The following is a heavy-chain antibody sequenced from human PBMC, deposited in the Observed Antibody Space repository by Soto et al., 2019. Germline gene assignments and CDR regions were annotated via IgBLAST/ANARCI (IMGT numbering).Heavy chain of an antibody. D-gene: IGHD2-21*02. CDR2: ISSSGGDT. CDR3: VKERLMVVTGIVDY. Sequence: PGGSLRLSCVASGFTFSSYAMSWVRQAPGKGLEWVSVISSSGGDTYYADSVKGRFTISRDNSKNTLYLQMNNLRAEDSAVYYCVKERLMVVTGIVDYWGQGTRVTVSS. V-gene: IGHV3-23*01. CDR1: GFTFSSYA. J-gene: IGHJ4*02.